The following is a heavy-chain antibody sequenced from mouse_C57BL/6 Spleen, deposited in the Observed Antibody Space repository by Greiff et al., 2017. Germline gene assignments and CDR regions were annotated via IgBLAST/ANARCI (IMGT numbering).Heavy chain of an antibody. CDR2: IYPGSGST. Sequence: VQLQQPGAELVKPAASVKMSCKASGYTFTSYWITWVKQRPGQGLEWIGDIYPGSGSTNYNEKFKSKATLTVDTSSSTAYMQLSSLTSEDSAVYYCARRGYYGSPYYFDYWGQGTTLTVSS. D-gene: IGHD1-1*01. J-gene: IGHJ2*01. CDR1: GYTFTSYW. CDR3: ARRGYYGSPYYFDY. V-gene: IGHV1-55*01.